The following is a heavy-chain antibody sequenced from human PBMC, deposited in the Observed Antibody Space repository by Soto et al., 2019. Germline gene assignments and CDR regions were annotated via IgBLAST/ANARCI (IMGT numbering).Heavy chain of an antibody. CDR3: TRDPVPDSSGYFPFDY. CDR2: ISTTNSYI. V-gene: IGHV3-21*01. CDR1: GFRFSTYS. Sequence: EVQLVESGGGLVKPGGSLRLSCAASGFRFSTYSMNWVRQAPGKGLEWVASISTTNSYIYYADSVRGRFTISRDNAKNSLFRQMNSLRAEDTAVYYCTRDPVPDSSGYFPFDYWGQGTLVTVSS. J-gene: IGHJ4*02. D-gene: IGHD3-22*01.